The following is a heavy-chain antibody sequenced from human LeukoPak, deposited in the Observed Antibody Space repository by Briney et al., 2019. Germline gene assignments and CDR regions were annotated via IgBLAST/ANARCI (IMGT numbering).Heavy chain of an antibody. D-gene: IGHD6-13*01. Sequence: SETLSLTCAVYGGSFSGYYWSWIRQPPGKGLEWIGEINHSGSTNYSPSLKSRVTISVDTSKNQFSLKLSSVTAADTAVYYCARGRHSSSWLYYYYYMDVWGKGTTVTVSS. V-gene: IGHV4-34*01. CDR1: GGSFSGYY. CDR3: ARGRHSSSWLYYYYYMDV. J-gene: IGHJ6*03. CDR2: INHSGST.